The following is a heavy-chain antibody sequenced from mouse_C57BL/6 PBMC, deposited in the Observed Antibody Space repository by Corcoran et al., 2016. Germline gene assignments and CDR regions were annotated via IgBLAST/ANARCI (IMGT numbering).Heavy chain of an antibody. Sequence: DVQLQESGPGLVKPSQSLSLTCSVTGYSITSGYYWNWIRQFPGNKLEWMGYISYDGSNNYNPSLKNRISITRDTSKNQFFLKLNSVTTEDTATYYCARDYYGSSDVWGTGTTVTVSS. CDR1: GYSITSGYY. J-gene: IGHJ1*03. V-gene: IGHV3-6*01. CDR3: ARDYYGSSDV. D-gene: IGHD1-1*01. CDR2: ISYDGSN.